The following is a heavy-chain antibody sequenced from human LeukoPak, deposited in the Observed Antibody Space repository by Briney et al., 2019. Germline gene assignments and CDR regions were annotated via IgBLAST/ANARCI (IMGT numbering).Heavy chain of an antibody. J-gene: IGHJ4*02. V-gene: IGHV1-18*01. D-gene: IGHD1-1*01. CDR3: ARRAPGKLAADY. Sequence: GASVKVSCKASGYTFTSYGICWVRQAPGQGLEWMGWISTYNGKTNYAQKIQDRITMTTDTSTSTAYMELRSLRSDDTAMYYCARRAPGKLAADYWGQGTLVTVSS. CDR1: GYTFTSYG. CDR2: ISTYNGKT.